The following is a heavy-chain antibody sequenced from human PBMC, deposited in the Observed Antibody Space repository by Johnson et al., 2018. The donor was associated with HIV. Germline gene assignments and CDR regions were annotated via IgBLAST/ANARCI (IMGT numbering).Heavy chain of an antibody. D-gene: IGHD3-22*01. J-gene: IGHJ3*02. V-gene: IGHV3-20*04. Sequence: EVQLVESGGGVVQPGRSLRLSCVASRFKFDDYGMSWVRQGPGKGLEWVSSINWNGGTTTYADSVKGRFTISRYNAKNSLYLQINSLRAEDTALYYCSRVVAFEVRDLYYYDSSGSNDVFDIWGQGTMVTVSS. CDR2: INWNGGTT. CDR3: SRVVAFEVRDLYYYDSSGSNDVFDI. CDR1: RFKFDDYG.